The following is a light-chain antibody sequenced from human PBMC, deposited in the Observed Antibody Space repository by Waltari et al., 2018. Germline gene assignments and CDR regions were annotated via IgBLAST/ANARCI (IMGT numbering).Light chain of an antibody. CDR3: FSFVAANSFV. V-gene: IGLV2-23*01. Sequence: QSVLTQPASVSGSPGQSITLSCTGTSNDIGNYDLVSWYQHRPGEAPKLLMYGATKRPSGVSNRFSGSKSGKTASLTISGLQTEDEADYYCFSFVAANSFVFGPGTKVTVL. CDR2: GAT. CDR1: SNDIGNYDL. J-gene: IGLJ1*01.